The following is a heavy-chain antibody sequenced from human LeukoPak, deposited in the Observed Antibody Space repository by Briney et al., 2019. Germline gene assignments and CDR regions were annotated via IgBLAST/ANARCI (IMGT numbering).Heavy chain of an antibody. CDR2: IRHDGNKK. CDR1: GLTFSNYN. CDR3: VKDNPLDY. J-gene: IGHJ4*02. V-gene: IGHV3-30*02. Sequence: PGGSLRLSCAASGLTFSNYNMNWVRQAPGKGLDWVAFIRHDGNKKLYADSVKGRFTISRDNSKNTLYLYVNSLRPDDSAVYYCVKDNPLDYWGQGTLVIVSS.